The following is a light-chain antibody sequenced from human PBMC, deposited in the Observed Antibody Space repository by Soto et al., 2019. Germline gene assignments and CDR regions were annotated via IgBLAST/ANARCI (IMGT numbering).Light chain of an antibody. Sequence: DIQMTQSPSSLSASVGDSVTITCRASRNITNYLHWYHQKPGKAPKLLIYGASSLQVGVPSRFSGGGSGTHFTLTISSLQPEDVAAYYCQKYNSAPLTFGGGTKVEIK. CDR2: GAS. J-gene: IGKJ4*01. V-gene: IGKV1-39*01. CDR3: QKYNSAPLT. CDR1: RNITNY.